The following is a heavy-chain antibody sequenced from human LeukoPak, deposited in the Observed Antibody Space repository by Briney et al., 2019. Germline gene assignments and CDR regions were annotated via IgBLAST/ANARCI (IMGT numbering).Heavy chain of an antibody. D-gene: IGHD2-15*01. CDR1: GFTFSSYE. Sequence: GGSLRLSCAASGFTFSSYEMNWVRQAPGKGLEGVSYISSSGSTIYYTDSVKAPFTISRDNAKNSLYLQMNSLRAEDTAVYYCARDLTRVVGSTRLFDYWGQGTLVTVSS. CDR3: ARDLTRVVGSTRLFDY. V-gene: IGHV3-48*03. CDR2: ISSSGSTI. J-gene: IGHJ4*02.